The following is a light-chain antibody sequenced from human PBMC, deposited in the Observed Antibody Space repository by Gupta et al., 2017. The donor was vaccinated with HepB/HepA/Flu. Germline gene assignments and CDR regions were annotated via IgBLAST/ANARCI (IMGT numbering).Light chain of an antibody. CDR1: QSIGSF. V-gene: IGKV3-11*01. CDR2: DAP. Sequence: ILLTQSPATLYFSPGERATLSCRASQSIGSFVAWYQQRPVQAPRLLIYDAPNRATGIPARFSGSGSGTDFTLTISSLGPGDFAVYYCQQRSNWPPLTFGGGTKVDIK. CDR3: QQRSNWPPLT. J-gene: IGKJ4*01.